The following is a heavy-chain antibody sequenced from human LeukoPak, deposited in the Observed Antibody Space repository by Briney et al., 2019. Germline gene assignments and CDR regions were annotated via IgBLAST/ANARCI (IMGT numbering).Heavy chain of an antibody. V-gene: IGHV1-46*01. CDR3: ARDQWIIDYYDTSGQAFDK. CDR1: GYTFTNYY. D-gene: IGHD3-22*01. CDR2: INPSGGST. J-gene: IGHJ3*02. Sequence: ASVKVSCKASGYTFTNYYMHWVRRAPGQGLEWMGIINPSGGSTSYAQKFQGRVTMTRDISTNTVYMELGSLRAEDTAVYYCARDQWIIDYYDTSGQAFDKWGQGTMVTVSS.